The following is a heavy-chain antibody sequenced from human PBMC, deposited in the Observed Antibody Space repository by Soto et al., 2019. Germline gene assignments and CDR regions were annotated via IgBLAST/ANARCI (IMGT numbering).Heavy chain of an antibody. V-gene: IGHV3-23*01. D-gene: IGHD5-18*01. CDR3: AKEGRYSYGLDY. J-gene: IGHJ4*02. Sequence: EVQLLESGGGLVQPGGSLRLSCAASGFTFSSYAMSWVRQTPGEGLEWVSGISGSGGSTHYADSVKGRFIISRDNSKNTLYLQMNSLRAEDTALYYCAKEGRYSYGLDYWGQGTLVTVSS. CDR2: ISGSGGST. CDR1: GFTFSSYA.